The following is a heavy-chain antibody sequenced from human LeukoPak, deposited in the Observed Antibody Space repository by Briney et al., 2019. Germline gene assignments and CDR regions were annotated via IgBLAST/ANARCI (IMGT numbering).Heavy chain of an antibody. CDR3: AKFAYSSSWFGDYFDY. J-gene: IGHJ4*02. D-gene: IGHD6-13*01. Sequence: GGSLRLSCATSGFTFSSYAMSWVRQAPGKGLEWVSVISGSGGSTHYADSVKGRFTISRDNSKNTLYLQMNSLRAEDTAVYYCAKFAYSSSWFGDYFDYWGQGTLVTVSS. V-gene: IGHV3-23*01. CDR2: ISGSGGST. CDR1: GFTFSSYA.